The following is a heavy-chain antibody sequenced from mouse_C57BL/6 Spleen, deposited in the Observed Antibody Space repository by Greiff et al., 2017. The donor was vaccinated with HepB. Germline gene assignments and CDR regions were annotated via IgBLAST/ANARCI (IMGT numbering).Heavy chain of an antibody. CDR2: INYDGSST. CDR1: GFTFSDYY. V-gene: IGHV5-16*01. CDR3: ARDSNYNAMDY. J-gene: IGHJ4*01. Sequence: EVKLMESEGGLVQPGSSMKLSCTASGFTFSDYYMAWVRQVPEKGLEWVANINYDGSSTYYLDSLKSRFIISRDNAKNILYLQMSSLKSEDTATYYCARDSNYNAMDYWGQGTSVTVSS. D-gene: IGHD2-5*01.